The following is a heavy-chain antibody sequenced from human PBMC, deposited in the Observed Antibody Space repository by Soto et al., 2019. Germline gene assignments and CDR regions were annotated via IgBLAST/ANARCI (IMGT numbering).Heavy chain of an antibody. V-gene: IGHV1-3*01. CDR2: INAGNGNT. J-gene: IGHJ1*01. D-gene: IGHD3-10*01. CDR3: PTSFFFPYYSPPPCTHYFHH. CDR1: GYTFTSYA. Sequence: ASVKVSCKASGYTFTSYAMHWVRQAPGQRLEWMGWINAGNGNTKYSQKFQDRVTLTTDTSANTAYMEMSSLRSEDTVVYYCPTSFFFPYYSPPPCTHYFHHWGQGTLDTVSS.